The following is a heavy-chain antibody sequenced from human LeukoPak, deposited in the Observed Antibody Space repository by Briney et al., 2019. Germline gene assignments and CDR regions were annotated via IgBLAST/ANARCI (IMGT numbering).Heavy chain of an antibody. V-gene: IGHV1-69*01. CDR1: GGTFSSYA. CDR2: IIHIFGTA. D-gene: IGHD5-12*01. J-gene: IGHJ5*02. Sequence: SVKVSCKASGGTFSSYAISWVRQAPGQGLEWMGGIIHIFGTANYAQKFQGRVTITADESTSTAYMELSSLRSEDTAVYYCARAHSGYDSDWFDPWGQGTLVTVSS. CDR3: ARAHSGYDSDWFDP.